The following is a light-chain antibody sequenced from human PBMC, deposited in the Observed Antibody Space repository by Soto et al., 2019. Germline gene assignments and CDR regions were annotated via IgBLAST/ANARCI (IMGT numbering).Light chain of an antibody. V-gene: IGKV3-20*01. J-gene: IGKJ1*01. Sequence: EIVLTQSPGTLSLSPGERATLSCRASQSVASNFLAWYQQKPGQAPRLLISGASSRATGIPDRFSGSGSGTDFTLTTSRLEPEDFAVYYCQHYGTSPQTFGQGTKVEIK. CDR2: GAS. CDR3: QHYGTSPQT. CDR1: QSVASNF.